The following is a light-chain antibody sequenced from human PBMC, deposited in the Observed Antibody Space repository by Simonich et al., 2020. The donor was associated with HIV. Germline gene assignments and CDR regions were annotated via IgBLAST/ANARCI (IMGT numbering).Light chain of an antibody. CDR1: SSNIGAGYD. V-gene: IGLV1-47*01. Sequence: QSVLTQPPSVSGAPGQRVTISCTGSSSNIGAGYDVHWYQQLPGTAPKLLSNSDNQRPSGVPDRFSGSKSGTSASLAISGLRSEDEADYYCAAWDDSLSGRVFGGGTKLTVL. J-gene: IGLJ3*02. CDR2: SDN. CDR3: AAWDDSLSGRV.